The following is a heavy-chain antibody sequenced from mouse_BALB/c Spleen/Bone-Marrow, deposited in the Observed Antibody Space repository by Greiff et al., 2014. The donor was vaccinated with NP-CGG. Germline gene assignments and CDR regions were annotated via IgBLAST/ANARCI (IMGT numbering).Heavy chain of an antibody. J-gene: IGHJ1*01. Sequence: DVHLVESGGDLVKPGGSLKLSCAASGFTFSSYGMSWVRQTPDKRLEWVATISSGGSYTYYPDSVKARFTISRDNAKNTLYLQMSSLKSEDTAMYYCARRGYGNSYWYFDVWGAGTTVTVSS. CDR1: GFTFSSYG. CDR3: ARRGYGNSYWYFDV. D-gene: IGHD2-10*02. CDR2: ISSGGSYT. V-gene: IGHV5-6*02.